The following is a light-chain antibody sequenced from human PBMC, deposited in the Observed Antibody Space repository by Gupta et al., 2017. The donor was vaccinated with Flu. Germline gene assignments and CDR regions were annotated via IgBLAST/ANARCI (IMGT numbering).Light chain of an antibody. J-gene: IGLJ1*01. CDR1: TLSEKY. V-gene: IGLV3-1*01. Sequence: YELSQPPSVSVSPGQTASIACPGDTLSEKYIFWYQQKAGQSPLLVIYQDNRRPSGVPERFSGSNSGNTASLTISGTQAVDEADYYCQTWDASTSHYVFGPGTKVTVL. CDR3: QTWDASTSHYV. CDR2: QDN.